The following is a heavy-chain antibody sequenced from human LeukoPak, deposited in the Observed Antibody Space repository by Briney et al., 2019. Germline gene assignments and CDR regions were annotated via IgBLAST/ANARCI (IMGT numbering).Heavy chain of an antibody. CDR3: ARDYPSGGCFFDY. CDR2: IIPIFGTA. J-gene: IGHJ4*02. Sequence: ASVKVSCKASGDTFSSYAISWVRQAPGQGLEWMGGIIPIFGTANYAQKFQGRVTITADESTSTAYMELSSLRSEDTAVYYCARDYPSGGCFFDYWGQGTLVTVSS. V-gene: IGHV1-69*13. CDR1: GDTFSSYA. D-gene: IGHD2-15*01.